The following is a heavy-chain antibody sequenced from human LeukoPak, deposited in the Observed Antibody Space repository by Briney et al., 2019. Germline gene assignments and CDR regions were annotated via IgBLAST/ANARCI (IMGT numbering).Heavy chain of an antibody. D-gene: IGHD2-15*01. CDR1: GFTFSSYE. Sequence: GGSLRLSCAASGFTFSSYEMNWVRQAPGKGLEWVSGMSGSGGSTYYADSVKGRFTISRDNSKNTLYLQMNSLRAEDTALYYCARVSCSGGSCYSGYYYYYMDVWGKGTTVTVSS. J-gene: IGHJ6*03. V-gene: IGHV3-23*01. CDR2: MSGSGGST. CDR3: ARVSCSGGSCYSGYYYYYMDV.